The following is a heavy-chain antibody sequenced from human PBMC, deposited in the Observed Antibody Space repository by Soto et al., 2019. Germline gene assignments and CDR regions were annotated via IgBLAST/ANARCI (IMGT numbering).Heavy chain of an antibody. Sequence: GGSLRLSCAASGFPFDDYSMNWVRQVPGKGLEWVSLISWDGADTYYADSVKGRFTVSRDNSKNSLYLQMNSLTTEDTAVYFCVRGQRGGFDLWGQGTMVTVSS. V-gene: IGHV3-43*01. D-gene: IGHD2-15*01. CDR3: VRGQRGGFDL. J-gene: IGHJ3*01. CDR2: ISWDGADT. CDR1: GFPFDDYS.